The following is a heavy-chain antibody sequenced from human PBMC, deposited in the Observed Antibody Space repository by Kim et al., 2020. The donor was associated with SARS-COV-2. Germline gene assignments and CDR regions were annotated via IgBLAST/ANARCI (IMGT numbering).Heavy chain of an antibody. CDR1: GFTFSSYA. V-gene: IGHV3-23*01. CDR3: ARDGPRGCTSASCSSPDA. D-gene: IGHD2-2*01. CDR2: ISGSGGNT. Sequence: GGSLRLSCAASGFTFSSYAMNWVRQAPGKGLEWVSIISGSGGNTYYADSVKGRLTITRDNSRNTLYLQINSLRAEDPAVYYWARDGPRGCTSASCSSPDAWGQGTTVTIPS. J-gene: IGHJ6*02.